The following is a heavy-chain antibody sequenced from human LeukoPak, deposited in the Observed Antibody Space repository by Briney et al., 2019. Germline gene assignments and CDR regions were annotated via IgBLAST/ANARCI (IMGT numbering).Heavy chain of an antibody. CDR3: ARTGIMGGTQYFDD. J-gene: IGHJ4*02. Sequence: GASVKVSCKASGGTFSSYAISWVRQAPGQGLEWMGGIIPIFGTANYAQKFQGRVTITADESTSTAYMELNSLRAEDTAVYYCARTGIMGGTQYFDDWGQGTLVTVSS. V-gene: IGHV1-69*13. CDR2: IIPIFGTA. D-gene: IGHD1-26*01. CDR1: GGTFSSYA.